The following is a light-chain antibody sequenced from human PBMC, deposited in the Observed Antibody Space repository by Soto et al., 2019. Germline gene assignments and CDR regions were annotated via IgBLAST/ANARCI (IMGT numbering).Light chain of an antibody. CDR2: GAS. CDR1: QSLSTN. Sequence: EIVMTQSPATLSVSPGERATLSCRASQSLSTNLAWYQQKPGQSPRLLIYGASTRATGVPARFSGSGSGTEFTLTISSLQSEDFAVYYCQQYTNWPPWTLGQGTKVVIK. J-gene: IGKJ1*01. CDR3: QQYTNWPPWT. V-gene: IGKV3-15*01.